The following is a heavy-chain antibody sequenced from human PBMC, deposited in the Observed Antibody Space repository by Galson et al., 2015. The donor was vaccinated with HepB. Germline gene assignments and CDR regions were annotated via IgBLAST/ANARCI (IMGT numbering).Heavy chain of an antibody. CDR2: INPSGGST. Sequence: SVKVSCKASGYTFTSYYMHWVRQAPGQGLEWMGIINPSGGSTSYAQKFQGRVTMTRDTSTSTVYMELSSLRSEDTAVYYCARGAGPYYYDSSGYYPYYFDYWGQGTLVTVSS. CDR3: ARGAGPYYYDSSGYYPYYFDY. J-gene: IGHJ4*02. D-gene: IGHD3-22*01. V-gene: IGHV1-46*01. CDR1: GYTFTSYY.